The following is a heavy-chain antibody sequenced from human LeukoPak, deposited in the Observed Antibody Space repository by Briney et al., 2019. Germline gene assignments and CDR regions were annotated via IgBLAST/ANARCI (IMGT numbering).Heavy chain of an antibody. CDR1: GFSVSSNY. V-gene: IGHV3-53*01. CDR2: FFTNGNT. Sequence: PGGSLRLSCVVSGFSVSSNYMSWVRQAPGKGLEWVSSFFTNGNTYYADSVKGRFTISRDNSKNTLYLQMNSLRAEDTAVYYCGKNRYSGSLSPFDIWGQGTMVTVSS. J-gene: IGHJ3*02. CDR3: GKNRYSGSLSPFDI. D-gene: IGHD1-26*01.